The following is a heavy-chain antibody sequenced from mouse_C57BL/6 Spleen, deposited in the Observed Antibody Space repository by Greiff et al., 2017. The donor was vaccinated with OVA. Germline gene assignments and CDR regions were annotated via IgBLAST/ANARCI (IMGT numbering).Heavy chain of an antibody. CDR1: GYTFTSYW. D-gene: IGHD2-4*01. Sequence: QVQLQQPGTELVKPGASVKLSCKASGYTFTSYWMHWVKQRPGQGLEWIGNINPSNGGTNYNEKFKSKATLTVDKSSSTAYMQLSSLTSEDSAVYYCARSVVYYDYGSNAMDYWGQGTSVTVSS. CDR2: INPSNGGT. V-gene: IGHV1-53*01. J-gene: IGHJ4*01. CDR3: ARSVVYYDYGSNAMDY.